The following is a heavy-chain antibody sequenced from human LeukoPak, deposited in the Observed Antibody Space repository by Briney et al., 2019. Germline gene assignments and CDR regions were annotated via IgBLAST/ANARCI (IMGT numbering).Heavy chain of an antibody. J-gene: IGHJ6*02. CDR1: GFTFSSYG. D-gene: IGHD3-22*01. CDR2: ISYDGSNK. V-gene: IGHV3-30*18. CDR3: AKVIEFHSYDSGNYGLDV. Sequence: GGSLRLSCAASGFTFSSYGMHWVRQAPGKGLEWVAVISYDGSNKYYADSVKGRFTISRDNSKNTLYLQMNSLRAEDTAVYYCAKVIEFHSYDSGNYGLDVWGQGTTVTVSS.